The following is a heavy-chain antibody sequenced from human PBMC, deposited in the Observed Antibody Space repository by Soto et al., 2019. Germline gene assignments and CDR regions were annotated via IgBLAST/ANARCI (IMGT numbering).Heavy chain of an antibody. J-gene: IGHJ4*01. CDR1: GFTFSSYG. V-gene: IGHV3-30*18. CDR3: AKLYYDFWSGYFTPPHDY. D-gene: IGHD3-3*01. CDR2: ISYDGSNK. Sequence: WGPKRLSCAAFGFTFSSYGMHWVLQDPGKGLEWVAVISYDGSNKYYADSVKGRFTISRDNSKNTLYLQMNSLRAEDTAVYYCAKLYYDFWSGYFTPPHDYWGHGTLVTVSS.